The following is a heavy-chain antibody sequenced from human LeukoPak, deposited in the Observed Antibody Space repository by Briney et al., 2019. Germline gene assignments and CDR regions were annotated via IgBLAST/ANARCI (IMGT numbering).Heavy chain of an antibody. CDR1: EFTFSSYW. Sequence: GGSLRLSCAASEFTFSSYWMIWVRQAPGKGLEWVANINQDGSKKYYVDSVKGRFTISRDNAKNSLYLQMNSLRAEDTAVYYCATSGGSYWSWGQGTLVTVSS. V-gene: IGHV3-7*03. D-gene: IGHD1-26*01. CDR2: INQDGSKK. J-gene: IGHJ5*02. CDR3: ATSGGSYWS.